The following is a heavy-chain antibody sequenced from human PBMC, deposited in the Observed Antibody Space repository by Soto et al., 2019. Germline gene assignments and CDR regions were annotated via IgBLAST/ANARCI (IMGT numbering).Heavy chain of an antibody. Sequence: GASVKVSCKTSGYTFTGYYLHWVRQAPGQGLEWMGWIKPNSGDTDYAQHFQGRVTMTRDTSIKTAYMELNNLRSDDKAIYYCARGGIWFYDEVDVWGQGTTVTVSS. CDR1: GYTFTGYY. CDR3: ARGGIWFYDEVDV. J-gene: IGHJ6*01. V-gene: IGHV1-2*02. D-gene: IGHD3-3*01. CDR2: IKPNSGDT.